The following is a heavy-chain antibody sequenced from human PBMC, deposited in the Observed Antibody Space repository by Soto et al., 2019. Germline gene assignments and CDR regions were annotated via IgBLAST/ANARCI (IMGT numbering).Heavy chain of an antibody. Sequence: GESLKISCKGSGYSFVGYWITWVRQTPGKGLEWMGRIDPSDSQTYYSPSFRGHVTISVTKSITTVFLQGCSLRASDTAMYYCARQIDDSDTGPNCQYYFDSWGQGTPV. CDR1: GYSFVGYW. V-gene: IGHV5-10-1*01. J-gene: IGHJ4*02. CDR3: ARQIDDSDTGPNCQYYFDS. CDR2: IDPSDSQT. D-gene: IGHD5-18*01.